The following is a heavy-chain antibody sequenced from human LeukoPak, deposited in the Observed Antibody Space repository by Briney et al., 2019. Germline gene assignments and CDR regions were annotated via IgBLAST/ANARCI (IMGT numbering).Heavy chain of an antibody. Sequence: GGSLRLSCAASGFTFSSYAMSWVRQAPGKGLEWVSSITASSTAIYSADSVKGRFTISRDNAKNFLYLQMNSLRAEDTAVYYCAREPERSTGLYSDAFDMWGQGTMVTVSS. CDR3: AREPERSTGLYSDAFDM. J-gene: IGHJ3*02. CDR1: GFTFSSYA. CDR2: ITASSTAI. V-gene: IGHV3-21*01. D-gene: IGHD6-19*01.